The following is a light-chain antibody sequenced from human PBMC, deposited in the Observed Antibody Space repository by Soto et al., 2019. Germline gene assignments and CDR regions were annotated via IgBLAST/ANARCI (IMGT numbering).Light chain of an antibody. CDR3: TSYTISITYV. V-gene: IGLV2-14*03. Sequence: QSALTQPASVSGSPGQSITISCTGTSSDVGGYNFVSWYQHHPGKAPKLIIYDVSNRPSGVSNRFSGSKSGNTASLTISGLQAEDEADYYCTSYTISITYVFGTGTKVTVL. CDR1: SSDVGGYNF. CDR2: DVS. J-gene: IGLJ1*01.